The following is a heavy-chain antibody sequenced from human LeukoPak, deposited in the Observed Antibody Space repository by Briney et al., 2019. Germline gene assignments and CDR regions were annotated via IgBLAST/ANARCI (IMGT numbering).Heavy chain of an antibody. CDR2: IYYSGST. CDR3: ARDRGSGYGNWFDP. D-gene: IGHD5-12*01. J-gene: IGHJ5*02. Sequence: PSETLSLTCTVSGGSISSGDYYWSWIRQPPGKGLEWIGYIYYSGSTYYNPSLKSRVTISVDTSKNQFSLKLSSVTAADTAVYYCARDRGSGYGNWFDPWGQGTLVTVSS. V-gene: IGHV4-30-4*01. CDR1: GGSISSGDYY.